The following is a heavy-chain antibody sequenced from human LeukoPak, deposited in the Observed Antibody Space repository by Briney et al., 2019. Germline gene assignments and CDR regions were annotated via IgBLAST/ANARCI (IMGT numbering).Heavy chain of an antibody. CDR3: AREFYDSSGYYPLGY. J-gene: IGHJ4*02. D-gene: IGHD3-22*01. CDR2: ISSSSSYI. V-gene: IGHV3-21*01. Sequence: PGGSLRLSCAASGFTFSSYSMNWVRQAPGKGLEWVSSISSSSSYIYYADSVKGRFTISRDNAKNSLYLQTNSLRAEDTAVYYCAREFYDSSGYYPLGYWGQGTLVTVSS. CDR1: GFTFSSYS.